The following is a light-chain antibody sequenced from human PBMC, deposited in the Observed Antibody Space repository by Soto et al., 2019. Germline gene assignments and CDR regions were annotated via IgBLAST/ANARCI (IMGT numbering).Light chain of an antibody. CDR2: AAS. CDR1: RSINGW. J-gene: IGKJ5*01. Sequence: IHMTQSPSTLSASVGDRVTISCRASRSINGWLAWYQHKVGQAHNLLIYAASTLQSGAPSRFSSSGSGTDFTLTISSLQPEYVATYYCQKSTSTPTFGQGTRLEIK. CDR3: QKSTSTPT. V-gene: IGKV1-39*01.